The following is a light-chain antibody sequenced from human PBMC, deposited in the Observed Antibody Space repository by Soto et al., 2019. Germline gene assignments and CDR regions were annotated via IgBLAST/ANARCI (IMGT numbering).Light chain of an antibody. CDR3: QQYGSSPLLT. J-gene: IGKJ4*01. V-gene: IGKV3-20*01. CDR1: QSVSSSY. Sequence: EIVLTQSPGTLSLSPGERATLSCRASQSVSSSYLAWYQLKPGQAPSLLIYGASSRATGIPDRFSGSGSGTDFTLTISRLEPEDFAEYYCQQYGSSPLLTFGGGTKVEIK. CDR2: GAS.